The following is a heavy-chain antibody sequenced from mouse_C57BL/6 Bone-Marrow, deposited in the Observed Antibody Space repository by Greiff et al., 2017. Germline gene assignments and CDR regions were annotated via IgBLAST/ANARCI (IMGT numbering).Heavy chain of an antibody. J-gene: IGHJ3*01. CDR3: ARYYGSRGAWFAY. Sequence: QVQLKESGPGLVAPSQSLSITCTVSGFSLTSYGVDWVRQSPGKGLEWLGVIWGVGSTNYNSALKSRLSISKDNSKSHVFLKMNSLQTDDTAMYYCARYYGSRGAWFAYWGQGTLVTVSA. CDR2: IWGVGST. V-gene: IGHV2-6*01. D-gene: IGHD1-1*01. CDR1: GFSLTSYG.